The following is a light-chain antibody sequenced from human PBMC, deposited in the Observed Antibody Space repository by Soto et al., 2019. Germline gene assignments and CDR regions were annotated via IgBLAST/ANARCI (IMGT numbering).Light chain of an antibody. V-gene: IGKV3-20*01. J-gene: IGKJ2*01. Sequence: EIVLTQSPGTLSLSPGERATLSCRASQSIASTYLGWYQQKPGQAPRLLIYGASSSATGIPDRFSGSASGTDFTLTISRLEPEDFAVYYCQQYGPSPMYTFGQGTNLEIK. CDR3: QQYGPSPMYT. CDR2: GAS. CDR1: QSIASTY.